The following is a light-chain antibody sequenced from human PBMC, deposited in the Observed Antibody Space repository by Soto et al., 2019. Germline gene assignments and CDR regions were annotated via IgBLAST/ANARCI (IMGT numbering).Light chain of an antibody. V-gene: IGLV2-14*03. CDR2: DVN. CDR1: SSDVGGYNY. J-gene: IGLJ2*01. Sequence: QSVLTQPASVSGSPGQWITISCAGTSSDVGGYNYVSWYEQHPGKVPRLIISDVNKRPSGVSDRFSGSKSGNMASLTISGLQAEDEADYYCASFTRSVTVVFGGGTKLTVL. CDR3: ASFTRSVTVV.